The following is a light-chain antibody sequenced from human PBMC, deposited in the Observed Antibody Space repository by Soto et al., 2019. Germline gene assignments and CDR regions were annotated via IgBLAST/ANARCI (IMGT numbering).Light chain of an antibody. V-gene: IGKV1-9*01. J-gene: IGKJ5*01. Sequence: DIQLTQSPSFASASVGDRVTITCRASQGISSYLAWYQQKPGKAPKLLIHTASNLQSGVPSRFSGSGPGTESTLTISRLQPEDFATYYCQHRHSYPITFGQGTRLAIK. CDR3: QHRHSYPIT. CDR2: TAS. CDR1: QGISSY.